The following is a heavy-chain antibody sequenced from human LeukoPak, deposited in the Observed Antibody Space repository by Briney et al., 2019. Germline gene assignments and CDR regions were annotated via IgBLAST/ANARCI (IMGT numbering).Heavy chain of an antibody. J-gene: IGHJ4*02. CDR3: PTPPGYYDVAPLDF. Sequence: PGGSLRLSCAASGLTFSNAWMTWVRQAPGKGPEWVGHIKNKADGGTTNYAAPVKGRFMISRDDSKNTAYLQMNSLKTEDTAVYYCPTPPGYYDVAPLDFWGQGTLVTVSS. D-gene: IGHD3-22*01. CDR1: GLTFSNAW. CDR2: IKNKADGGTT. V-gene: IGHV3-15*05.